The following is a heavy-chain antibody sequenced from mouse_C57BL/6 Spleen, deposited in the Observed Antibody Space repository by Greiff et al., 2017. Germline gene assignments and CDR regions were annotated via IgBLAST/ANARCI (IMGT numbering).Heavy chain of an antibody. CDR2: INPSTGGT. D-gene: IGHD1-1*01. CDR1: GYSFTGYY. CDR3: ARRYDYGSSYGY. V-gene: IGHV1-42*01. Sequence: VQLQQSGPELVKPGASVKISCKASGYSFTGYYMNWVKQSPEKSLEWIGEINPSTGGTTYNQKFKAKATLTIDKSSSTAYMQHKSLTSEDSAVYYCARRYDYGSSYGYWGQGTTLTVSS. J-gene: IGHJ2*01.